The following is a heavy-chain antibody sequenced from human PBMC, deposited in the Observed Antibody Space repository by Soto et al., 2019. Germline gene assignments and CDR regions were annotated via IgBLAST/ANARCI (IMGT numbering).Heavy chain of an antibody. V-gene: IGHV3-74*01. CDR2: IKGDEITT. Sequence: EVQLVESGENLVQPGGSLRLSCAASGFTFSNYWIHWVRQAPGKGLVWVSRIKGDEITTNYADSVKGRFTISRENAKNTVFLRMHSLRAEDTALYYCARGLYGAYGQDFWGQGMLVTVSS. CDR1: GFTFSNYW. D-gene: IGHD4-17*01. CDR3: ARGLYGAYGQDF. J-gene: IGHJ4*02.